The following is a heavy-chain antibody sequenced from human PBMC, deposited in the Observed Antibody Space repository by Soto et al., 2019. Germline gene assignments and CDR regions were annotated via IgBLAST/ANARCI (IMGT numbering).Heavy chain of an antibody. V-gene: IGHV1-18*01. CDR1: GYTFTSYG. D-gene: IGHD3-16*01. CDR3: ARVTLFVGGYYSNYMYV. CDR2: ISAYNGNT. J-gene: IGHJ6*03. Sequence: ASVKVSCKASGYTFTSYGISWVRQAPGQGLEWMGWISAYNGNTNYAQKLQGRVTMTTDTSTSTAYMELRSLRSDDTAVYYCARVTLFVGGYYSNYMYVRGKRTTVPVS.